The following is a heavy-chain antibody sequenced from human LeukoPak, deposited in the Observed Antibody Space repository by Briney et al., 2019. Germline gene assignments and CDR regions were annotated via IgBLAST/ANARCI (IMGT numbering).Heavy chain of an antibody. D-gene: IGHD5-24*01. CDR2: ISSGSSTI. Sequence: PGGSLRLSCAASGFTFSSYSMNWVRQAPGKGLEWVSYISSGSSTIYYADSVKGRFTISRDNAKNSLYLQMNSLRDEDTAVYYCARDGERWLQLSYYYYGMDVWGQGTTVTVSS. CDR3: ARDGERWLQLSYYYYGMDV. CDR1: GFTFSSYS. J-gene: IGHJ6*02. V-gene: IGHV3-48*02.